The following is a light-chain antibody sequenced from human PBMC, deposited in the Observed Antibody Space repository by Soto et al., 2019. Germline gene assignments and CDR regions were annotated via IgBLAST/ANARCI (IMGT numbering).Light chain of an antibody. CDR1: SSDVGGYNY. J-gene: IGLJ2*01. CDR3: ISNTISSDLR. Sequence: QSVLTQPASVSGSPGQSITISCTGTSSDVGGYNYVSWYQQHPGKAPKLIIYEVSHRPSGVSNRFSGSKSGNTASLTISGLQAEDESDYYCISNTISSDLRFGGGTKLTVL. CDR2: EVS. V-gene: IGLV2-14*01.